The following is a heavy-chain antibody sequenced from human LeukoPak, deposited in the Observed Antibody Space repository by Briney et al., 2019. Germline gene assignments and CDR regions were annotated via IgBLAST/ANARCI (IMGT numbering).Heavy chain of an antibody. CDR2: IYPGDSDT. J-gene: IGHJ4*02. D-gene: IGHD3-3*01. CDR1: GYSFTSYW. Sequence: GESLKISCKGSGYSFTSYWIGWVRQMPGKGLEWMGIIYPGDSDTRYSPSFQGQVTISADKSISTAYLQWSSLKASDTAMYYCARPIFGVATSPYYFDYWGQGTLVTVSS. V-gene: IGHV5-51*01. CDR3: ARPIFGVATSPYYFDY.